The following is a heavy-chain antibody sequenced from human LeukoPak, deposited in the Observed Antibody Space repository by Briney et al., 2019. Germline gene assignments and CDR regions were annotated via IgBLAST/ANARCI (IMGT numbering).Heavy chain of an antibody. CDR2: INWNGAWT. CDR3: AGYYYDSSRGFDL. Sequence: GGSLRLPCAASGFKFEDNGLGWVRQAPGKGLGGVCDINWNGAWTGYADSVKGRFTISRDNAKNSLYLQMNSLRAEDTALYYCAGYYYDSSRGFDLWGQGTLVTVSA. J-gene: IGHJ5*02. CDR1: GFKFEDNG. D-gene: IGHD3-22*01. V-gene: IGHV3-20*04.